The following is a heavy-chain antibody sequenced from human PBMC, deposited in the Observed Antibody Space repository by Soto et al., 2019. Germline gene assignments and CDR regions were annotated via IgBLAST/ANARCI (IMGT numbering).Heavy chain of an antibody. D-gene: IGHD3-3*01. CDR2: IYKGGRP. J-gene: IGHJ6*02. Sequence: QVQLQESGPGLVKPSETLSLTCSVAGASIRADYWSWIRQPPGKRMEYIGFIYKGGRPNYNQSLPGQVPITPDKANNQDSLKLKSVSAADTDVYYCERGEWFLRAYVRDVWGRGTTVTVS. CDR1: GASIRADY. CDR3: ERGEWFLRAYVRDV. V-gene: IGHV4-59*01.